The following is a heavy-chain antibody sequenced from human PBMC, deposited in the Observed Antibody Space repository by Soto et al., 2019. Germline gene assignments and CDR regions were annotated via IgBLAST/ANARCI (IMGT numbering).Heavy chain of an antibody. D-gene: IGHD4-17*01. Sequence: QVQLQESGPGLVKPSGTLSLTCAVSGGSISSSNWWSWVRQPPGKGLEWIGEIYHSGSTNYNPSLNSRVTISVDKAKNQFSLNLSSVTAADTAVYYCARDKSGYGDPNPILGMDVWGQGTTVTVSS. V-gene: IGHV4-4*02. CDR1: GGSISSSNW. CDR2: IYHSGST. J-gene: IGHJ6*02. CDR3: ARDKSGYGDPNPILGMDV.